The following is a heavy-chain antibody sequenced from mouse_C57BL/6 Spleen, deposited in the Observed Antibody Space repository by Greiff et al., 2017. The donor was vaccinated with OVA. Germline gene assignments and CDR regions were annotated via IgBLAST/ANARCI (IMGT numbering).Heavy chain of an antibody. D-gene: IGHD1-1*01. V-gene: IGHV1-69*01. CDR1: GYTFTSYW. J-gene: IGHJ3*01. CDR3: ARSNYGSSYRFAY. CDR2: IDPSDSYT. Sequence: VQLQQSGAELVMPGASVKLSCKASGYTFTSYWMHWVKQRPGQGLEWIGEIDPSDSYTNYNQKFKGKSTLTVDKSSSTAYMQLSSLTSEDSAVYYCARSNYGSSYRFAYWGQGTLVTVSA.